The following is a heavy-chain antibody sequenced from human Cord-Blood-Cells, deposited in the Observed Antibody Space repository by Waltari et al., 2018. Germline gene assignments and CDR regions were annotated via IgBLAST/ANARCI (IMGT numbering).Heavy chain of an antibody. CDR1: GFTFSSYR. Sequence: EVQLVESGGGLVQPGGSLRLSCVAAGFTFSSYRMNWVCQAPGKGLEWVSYISSSSSTIYYADSVKGRFTISRDNAKNSLYLQMNSLRDEDTAVYYCARVLTLSSAYYFDYWGQGTLVTVSS. CDR2: ISSSSSTI. CDR3: ARVLTLSSAYYFDY. D-gene: IGHD3-9*01. V-gene: IGHV3-48*02. J-gene: IGHJ4*02.